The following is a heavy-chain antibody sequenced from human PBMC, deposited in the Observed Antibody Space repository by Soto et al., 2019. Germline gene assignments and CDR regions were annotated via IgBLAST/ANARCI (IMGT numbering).Heavy chain of an antibody. Sequence: GGSLRLSCAASGFTFDDYTMHWVRQAPGKGLEWVSLISWDGGSTYYADSVKGRFTISRDNSKNSLYLQMNSLRTEDTALYYCAKEGSEPETPFDYWGQGTLVTVSS. J-gene: IGHJ4*02. CDR2: ISWDGGST. V-gene: IGHV3-43*01. CDR3: AKEGSEPETPFDY. CDR1: GFTFDDYT.